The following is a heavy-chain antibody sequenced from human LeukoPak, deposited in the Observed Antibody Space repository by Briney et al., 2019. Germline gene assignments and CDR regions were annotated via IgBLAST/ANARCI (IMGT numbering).Heavy chain of an antibody. CDR2: IYYSGST. CDR3: ARREDYGGNSGQFDY. D-gene: IGHD4-23*01. V-gene: IGHV4-39*01. CDR1: GGSISSSSYY. Sequence: SETLSLTCTVSGGSISSSSYYWGWIRQPPGKGLEWIGSIYYSGSTYYNPSLKSRVTISVDTPKNQFSLKLSSVTAADTAVYYCARREDYGGNSGQFDYWGQGTLVTVSS. J-gene: IGHJ4*02.